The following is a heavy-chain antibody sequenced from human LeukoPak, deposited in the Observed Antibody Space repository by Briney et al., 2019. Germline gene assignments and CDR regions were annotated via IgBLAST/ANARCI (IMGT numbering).Heavy chain of an antibody. J-gene: IGHJ4*02. Sequence: GGSLRLSCAASGFTVSSKYMSWVRQAPGKGLEWVSSISSSNRYIYYADSVKGRFTISRDNAKNSLYLQMNSLRAEDTAVYYCARDIVATIGLDYWGQGTLVTVSS. CDR2: ISSSNRYI. CDR1: GFTVSSKY. V-gene: IGHV3-21*01. CDR3: ARDIVATIGLDY. D-gene: IGHD5-12*01.